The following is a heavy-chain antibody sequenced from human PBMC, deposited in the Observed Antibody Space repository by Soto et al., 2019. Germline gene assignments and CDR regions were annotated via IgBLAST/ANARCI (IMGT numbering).Heavy chain of an antibody. J-gene: IGHJ5*02. CDR1: GGSFSGYY. CDR2: INHSGST. CDR3: ARGRDSSGWYGGWFDP. V-gene: IGHV4-34*01. Sequence: SETLSLTCAVYGGSFSGYYWSWIRQPPGKGLEWIGEINHSGSTNYNPSLKSRVTISVDTPKNQFSLKLSSVTAADTAVYYCARGRDSSGWYGGWFDPWGQGTLVTVSS. D-gene: IGHD6-19*01.